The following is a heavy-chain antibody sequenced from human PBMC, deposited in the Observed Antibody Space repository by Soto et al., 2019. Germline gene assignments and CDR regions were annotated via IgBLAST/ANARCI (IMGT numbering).Heavy chain of an antibody. CDR3: ATFPRIRVVVEGDDV. CDR2: ISDGSPKT. CDR1: GFTFSSYA. D-gene: IGHD2-15*01. V-gene: IGHV3-23*01. J-gene: IGHJ4*02. Sequence: EVQLLESGGALVQPEGSLRLSCAASGFTFSSYAMTWVRQAPGKGLEWVSSISDGSPKTFYADSVKGRFTISRDNFKNTRYLHVRSLRVQGTAVYSCATFPRIRVVVEGDDVWGQGTLVAVSS.